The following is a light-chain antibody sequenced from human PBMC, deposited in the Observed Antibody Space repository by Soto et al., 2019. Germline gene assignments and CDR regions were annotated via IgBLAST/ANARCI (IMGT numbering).Light chain of an antibody. Sequence: QSVLTQPPSVSGAPGQRVTISCTGSSSSIGAGYDVHWYQQLPGTAPKLLIYGNSNRPSGVPDRFFGSKSGTSASLAITGLQAEDEADYYCQSYDSSLSGWVFGGGTKVTVL. CDR3: QSYDSSLSGWV. CDR2: GNS. V-gene: IGLV1-40*01. CDR1: SSSIGAGYD. J-gene: IGLJ3*02.